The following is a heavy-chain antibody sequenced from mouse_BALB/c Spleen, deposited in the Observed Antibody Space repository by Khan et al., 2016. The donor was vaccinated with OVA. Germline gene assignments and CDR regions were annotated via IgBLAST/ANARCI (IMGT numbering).Heavy chain of an antibody. CDR2: INPNNGDT. CDR1: GYTFTSYY. D-gene: IGHD3-2*02. CDR3: TRSGGAAFGY. J-gene: IGHJ3*01. Sequence: QVQLQQPGVELVKPGASVKLSCKASGYTFTSYYMYWVKQRPGQGLEWIGGINPNNGDTNFNEKFKSKATLTVDKSSGTAYLQFSSLTSEDSAVYYCTRSGGAAFGYWGQGTLVTVSA. V-gene: IGHV1S81*02.